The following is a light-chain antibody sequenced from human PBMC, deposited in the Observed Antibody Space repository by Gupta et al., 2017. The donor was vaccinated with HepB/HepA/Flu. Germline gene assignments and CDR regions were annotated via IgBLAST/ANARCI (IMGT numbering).Light chain of an antibody. CDR3: QQSHRMPLT. Sequence: DIQMTQSPSSLSASVGDRVTITCRAGQTISSFLNWYQQKPGKAPNLLIYSASNLQSGVPSRFSGSGSATDFTLTINSLQPEDFATYYCQQSHRMPLTFGGGTKV. J-gene: IGKJ4*01. CDR1: QTISSF. CDR2: SAS. V-gene: IGKV1-39*01.